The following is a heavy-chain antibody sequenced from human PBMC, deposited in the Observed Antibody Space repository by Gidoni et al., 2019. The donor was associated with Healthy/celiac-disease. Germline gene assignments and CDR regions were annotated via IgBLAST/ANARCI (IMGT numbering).Heavy chain of an antibody. J-gene: IGHJ5*02. CDR1: GGSISSSSYY. CDR2: IYYSGST. CDR3: ARDLYSGYDFEGNWFDP. Sequence: QLQLQESGPGLVKPSETPSLTCTVSGGSISSSSYYWGWIRQPPGKGLEWIGSIYYSGSTYYNPSLKSRVTISVDTSKNQFSLKLSSVTAADTAVYYCARDLYSGYDFEGNWFDPWGQGTLVTVSS. V-gene: IGHV4-39*07. D-gene: IGHD5-12*01.